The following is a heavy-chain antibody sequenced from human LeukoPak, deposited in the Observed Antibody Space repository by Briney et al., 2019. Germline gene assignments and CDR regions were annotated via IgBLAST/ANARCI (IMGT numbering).Heavy chain of an antibody. V-gene: IGHV3-21*01. CDR1: GFTFSSYS. J-gene: IGHJ4*02. Sequence: GGSLRLSCAASGFTFSSYSMNWVRQAPGKGLEWVSSISSGSGYIYYADSLKGRFTISRDNAKNSLYLQMNSLRAEDTAVYYCARGCYYDSSGYWAPFDYWGQGTLVTVSS. CDR2: ISSGSGYI. CDR3: ARGCYYDSSGYWAPFDY. D-gene: IGHD3-22*01.